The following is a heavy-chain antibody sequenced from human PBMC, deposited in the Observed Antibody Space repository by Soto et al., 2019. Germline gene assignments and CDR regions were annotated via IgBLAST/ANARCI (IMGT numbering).Heavy chain of an antibody. CDR1: GFTFRIYV. V-gene: IGHV3-23*01. CDR3: AKGEYSRSSGFGPNWFDP. CDR2: ITGNGGT. Sequence: GGSLRLSCAASGFTFRIYVMSWVRQAPGKGLEWVSCITGNGGTFYADSVKGRFTISGDNSKNTLYLQMNSLRAEDTAVYYCAKGEYSRSSGFGPNWFDPWGQGTLVTVSS. J-gene: IGHJ5*02. D-gene: IGHD6-6*01.